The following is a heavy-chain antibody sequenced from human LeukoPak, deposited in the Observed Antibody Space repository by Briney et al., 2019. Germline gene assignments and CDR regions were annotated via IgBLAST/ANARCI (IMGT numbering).Heavy chain of an antibody. Sequence: SETLSLTCAVSGGSISSSNWWSWVRQPPGKGLEWIGEISHSGSTNYNPSLESRVTISVDKSKNQFSLKLTSMTAADTAVYFCARVTGTTPFDYWGQGTLVTVSS. J-gene: IGHJ4*02. CDR2: ISHSGST. D-gene: IGHD1-1*01. CDR3: ARVTGTTPFDY. V-gene: IGHV4-4*02. CDR1: GGSISSSNW.